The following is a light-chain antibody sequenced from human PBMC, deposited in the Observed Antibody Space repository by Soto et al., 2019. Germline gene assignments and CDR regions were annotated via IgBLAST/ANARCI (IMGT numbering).Light chain of an antibody. V-gene: IGLV2-8*01. CDR1: SSDVGGYNY. CDR2: EVS. Sequence: QSVLTQPPSASGSPGQSVTISCTGTSSDVGGYNYVSWYQQHPGKAPKLMIYEVSKRPSGVPDRFSGSKSGNSASLAITGLQAEDEAVYYSQSYDSSLIFRYVFGTVTNVTVL. J-gene: IGLJ1*01. CDR3: QSYDSSLIFRYV.